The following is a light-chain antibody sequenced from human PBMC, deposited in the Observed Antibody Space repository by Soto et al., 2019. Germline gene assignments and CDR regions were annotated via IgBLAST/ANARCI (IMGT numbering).Light chain of an antibody. V-gene: IGKV3D-20*02. CDR3: QQRSNWPIT. J-gene: IGKJ5*01. CDR2: DAS. Sequence: EIVLTQSPGTLSLSPGARAPLSCRARQSVSSSYLAWYQQKPGQAPRLLIYDASNRATGIPARFSGSGSGTDFTLTISSLEPEDFAVYYCQQRSNWPITFGQGTRLEIK. CDR1: QSVSSSY.